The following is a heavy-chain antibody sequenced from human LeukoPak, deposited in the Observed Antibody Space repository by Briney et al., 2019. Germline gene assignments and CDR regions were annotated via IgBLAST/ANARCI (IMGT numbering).Heavy chain of an antibody. Sequence: SQTLSLTCAISGDSVSSNSAAWNWIRQSASRGLEWLGRTYYRSKWYNDYAVSVKSRITINPDTSRNQFSLQLNSVTPEDTAVYYCARDVIAVAGENWFDPWGQGTLVTVSS. CDR1: GDSVSSNSAA. CDR3: ARDVIAVAGENWFDP. J-gene: IGHJ5*02. D-gene: IGHD6-19*01. CDR2: TYYRSKWYN. V-gene: IGHV6-1*01.